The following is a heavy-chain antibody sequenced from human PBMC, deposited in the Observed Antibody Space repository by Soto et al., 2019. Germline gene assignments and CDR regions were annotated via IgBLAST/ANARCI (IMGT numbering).Heavy chain of an antibody. CDR3: PRHHGPTTSETWFDP. Sequence: ASVKVSCKASGYTFFTYDISWVRQAPGQGLEWMGWISTYSGDTKYAQKVQGRVTMTTDTSTTTAYLELSSTRSDDTAVYYCPRHHGPTTSETWFDPWGQGTLATASS. CDR1: GYTFFTYD. V-gene: IGHV1-18*01. J-gene: IGHJ5*02. CDR2: ISTYSGDT. D-gene: IGHD5-12*01.